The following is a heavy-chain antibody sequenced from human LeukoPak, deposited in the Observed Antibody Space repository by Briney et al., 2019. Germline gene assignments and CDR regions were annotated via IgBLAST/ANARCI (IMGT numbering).Heavy chain of an antibody. V-gene: IGHV5-10-1*01. CDR1: GYSFTSYW. CDR3: ASHCSSTSCYRYFDY. CDR2: IDPSDSYT. J-gene: IGHJ4*02. Sequence: GESLKISCKGSGYSFTSYWISWVRQMPGKGLEWKGRIDPSDSYTNYSPSFQGHVTISADKSISTAYLQWSSLKASDTAMYYCASHCSSTSCYRYFDYWGQGTLVTVSS. D-gene: IGHD2-2*01.